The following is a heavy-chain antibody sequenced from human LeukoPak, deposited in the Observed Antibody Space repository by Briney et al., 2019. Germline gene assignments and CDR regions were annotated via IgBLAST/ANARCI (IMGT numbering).Heavy chain of an antibody. D-gene: IGHD6-13*01. CDR2: IIPIFGTA. V-gene: IGHV1-69*06. J-gene: IGHJ4*02. CDR3: ARDRASYSSSWYVGFGY. CDR1: EGTFSSYA. Sequence: GASVKVSCKASEGTFSSYAISWVRQAPGQGLEWMGGIIPIFGTANYAQKFQGRVTITADKSTSTAYMELSSLRSEDTAVYYCARDRASYSSSWYVGFGYWGQGTLVTVSS.